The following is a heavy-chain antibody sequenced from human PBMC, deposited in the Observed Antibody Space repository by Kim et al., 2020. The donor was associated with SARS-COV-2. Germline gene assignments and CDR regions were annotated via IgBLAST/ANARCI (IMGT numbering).Heavy chain of an antibody. J-gene: IGHJ5*02. Sequence: SETLSLTCIVSGDSISSSHWNWLRQPPGKGLEWIGHMHYSGSTNYNTSLKSRVTISIDTSKNHFSLSLSSVTAADTAVYYCARYVFGSGLHPWGQGTLVT. CDR1: GDSISSSH. CDR2: MHYSGST. V-gene: IGHV4-59*08. CDR3: ARYVFGSGLHP. D-gene: IGHD3-10*01.